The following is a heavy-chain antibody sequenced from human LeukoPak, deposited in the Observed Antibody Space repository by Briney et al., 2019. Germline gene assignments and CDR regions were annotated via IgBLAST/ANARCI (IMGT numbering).Heavy chain of an antibody. CDR2: FDPEDGET. J-gene: IGHJ6*03. CDR3: ATGLPRCSSTSCYTNYYYYYYMDV. D-gene: IGHD2-2*02. V-gene: IGHV1-24*01. CDR1: GYTLTELS. Sequence: ASVKVSCKVSGYTLTELSMQWVRQAPGKGLESMGGFDPEDGETIYAQKFQGRLTMTEDTSTDTAYMELSSLRSEDTAGYYCATGLPRCSSTSCYTNYYYYYYMDVWGKGTTVTVSS.